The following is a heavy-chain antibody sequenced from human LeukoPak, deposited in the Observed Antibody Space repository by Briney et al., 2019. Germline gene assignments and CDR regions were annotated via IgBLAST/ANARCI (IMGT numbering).Heavy chain of an antibody. D-gene: IGHD6-13*01. V-gene: IGHV4-59*01. CDR3: ARDYWVAAAGTTVWFDP. Sequence: SETLSLTCTVSGGSISSYYWSWIRQPPGKGLEWIGYIYYSGSTNYNPSLKSRVTISVDTSKNQFSLKLSSVPAADTAVYYCARDYWVAAAGTTVWFDPWGQGTLVTVSS. J-gene: IGHJ5*02. CDR2: IYYSGST. CDR1: GGSISSYY.